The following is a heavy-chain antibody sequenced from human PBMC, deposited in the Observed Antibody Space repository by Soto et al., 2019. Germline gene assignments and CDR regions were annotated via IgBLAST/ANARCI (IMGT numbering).Heavy chain of an antibody. D-gene: IGHD1-26*01. J-gene: IGHJ4*02. CDR3: ARGPIRVGAAYYFDY. CDR1: GFTFSSYA. CDR2: ISYDGSNK. V-gene: IGHV3-30-3*01. Sequence: QVQLVESGGGVVQPGRSLRLSCAASGFTFSSYAMHWVRQAPGKGLEWVAVISYDGSNKYYADSVKGRFTISRDNSKNTLYQQMNSLRAEDTAVYYCARGPIRVGAAYYFDYWGQGTLVTVSS.